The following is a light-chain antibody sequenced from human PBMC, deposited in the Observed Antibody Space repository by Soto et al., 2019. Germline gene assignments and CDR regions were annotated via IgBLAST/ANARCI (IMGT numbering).Light chain of an antibody. Sequence: IQMTQSPSSLSASVGYIVTITCRASQDIAIYLAWYQQKPGEAPKLLIYAASTLHGGVPPRFSGSGSGTDFALTITSLQAEDFATYYCQQLRSYPSTFGGGTKVDIK. J-gene: IGKJ4*01. CDR3: QQLRSYPST. V-gene: IGKV1-9*01. CDR2: AAS. CDR1: QDIAIY.